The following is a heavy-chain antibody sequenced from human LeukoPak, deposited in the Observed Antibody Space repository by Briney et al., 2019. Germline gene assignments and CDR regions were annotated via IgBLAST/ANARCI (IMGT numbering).Heavy chain of an antibody. D-gene: IGHD5-18*01. CDR1: GGSFSGYY. CDR2: INHSGGT. CDR3: ATCGYSYGSPFDY. V-gene: IGHV4-34*01. Sequence: SETLSPTCAVYGGSFSGYYWSWIRQPPGKGLEWIGEINHSGGTNYNPSLKSRVTISVDTSKNQFSLKLSSVTAADTAVYYCATCGYSYGSPFDYWGQGTLVTVSS. J-gene: IGHJ4*02.